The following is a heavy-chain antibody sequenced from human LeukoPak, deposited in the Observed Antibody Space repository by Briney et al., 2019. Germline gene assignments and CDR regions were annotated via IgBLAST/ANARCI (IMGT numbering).Heavy chain of an antibody. CDR3: ARRLYYDGSGYLE. J-gene: IGHJ1*01. D-gene: IGHD3-22*01. Sequence: SETLSLTCSVSGDSVSRSDSYWDWIRQPPGKGLQWIGTIYYSGRTYYSPSLKSRVTMSVDTSNNQFSLNLRSVTAADTAVYYCARRLYYDGSGYLEWGQGTLLGVSS. V-gene: IGHV4-39*01. CDR1: GDSVSRSDSY. CDR2: IYYSGRT.